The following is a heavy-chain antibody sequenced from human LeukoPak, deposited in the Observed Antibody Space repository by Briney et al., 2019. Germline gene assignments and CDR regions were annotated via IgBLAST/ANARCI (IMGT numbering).Heavy chain of an antibody. CDR3: ARSPYSNHPTSDY. CDR2: ISTDGRDK. J-gene: IGHJ4*02. CDR1: GFIFTNYG. Sequence: GGSLRLSCAASGFIFTNYGMHWVRQAPGKGLDWVAVISTDGRDKFYADSVKGRFTISRDNSKNTLFLQMNSLRAEDTALYYCARSPYSNHPTSDYWGQGTLVTVSS. V-gene: IGHV3-30*04. D-gene: IGHD4-11*01.